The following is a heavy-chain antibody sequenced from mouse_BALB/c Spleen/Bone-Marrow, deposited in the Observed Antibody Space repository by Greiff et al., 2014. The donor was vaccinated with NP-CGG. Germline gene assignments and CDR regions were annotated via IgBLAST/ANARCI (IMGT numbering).Heavy chain of an antibody. J-gene: IGHJ4*01. CDR1: GYTFTSYV. CDR2: INPYNDGT. V-gene: IGHV1-14*01. Sequence: ESGPELVKPGASVKMSCKASGYTFTSYVMHWVKQKPGQGLEWIGYINPYNDGTKYNEKFKGKATLTSDKSSSTAYMELSSLTSEDSAVYYCAREGGYYGSLYAMDYWGQGTSVTVSS. CDR3: AREGGYYGSLYAMDY. D-gene: IGHD1-1*01.